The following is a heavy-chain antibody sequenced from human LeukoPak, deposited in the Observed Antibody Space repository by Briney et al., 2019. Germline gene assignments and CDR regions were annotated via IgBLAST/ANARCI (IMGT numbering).Heavy chain of an antibody. CDR1: GFTFSSYA. CDR3: AREDKEYTSGWSAEYFQH. V-gene: IGHV3-30-3*01. CDR2: ISYDGSNK. J-gene: IGHJ1*01. D-gene: IGHD6-19*01. Sequence: GGSLRLSCAASGFTFSSYAMHWVRQAPGKGLEWVAVISYDGSNKYYADSVKGRFTISRDNSKNTLYLQMNSLRAEDTAVYYCAREDKEYTSGWSAEYFQHWGQGTLVTVSS.